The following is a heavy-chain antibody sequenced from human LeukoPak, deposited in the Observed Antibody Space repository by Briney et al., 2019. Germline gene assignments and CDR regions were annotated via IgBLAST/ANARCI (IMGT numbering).Heavy chain of an antibody. D-gene: IGHD3-3*01. CDR2: INSNSGGT. CDR1: GYSFTSNY. V-gene: IGHV1-2*06. Sequence: ASVKVSCKASGYSFTSNYIHWVRQAPGQGLEWMGRINSNSGGTNYAQKFQGRVTMTRDTSISTAYMELSSLISDDTAVYYCARENTIFGVDYWGQGTLVTVSS. J-gene: IGHJ4*02. CDR3: ARENTIFGVDY.